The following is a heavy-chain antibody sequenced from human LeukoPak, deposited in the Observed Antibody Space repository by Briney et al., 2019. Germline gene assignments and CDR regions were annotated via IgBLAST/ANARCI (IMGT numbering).Heavy chain of an antibody. D-gene: IGHD4-17*01. CDR2: ISAYNGNT. CDR3: ARDGDYGDYWFDP. CDR1: GYTFTSYG. V-gene: IGHV1-18*01. Sequence: ASVKVSCTASGYTFTSYGISWVRQAPGQGLEWMGWISAYNGNTNYAQKLQCRVTMTTDTSTSTDYMELRSLRPDDTAVYYCARDGDYGDYWFDPWGQGTLVTVSS. J-gene: IGHJ5*02.